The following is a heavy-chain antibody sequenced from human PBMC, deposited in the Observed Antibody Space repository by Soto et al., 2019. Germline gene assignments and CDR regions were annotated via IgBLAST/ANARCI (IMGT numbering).Heavy chain of an antibody. CDR2: FDPEDGET. CDR3: ATDLMITFGGVIVP. V-gene: IGHV1-24*01. Sequence: ASVKVSCKVSGYTLTELSMHWVRQAPGKGLEWMGGFDPEDGETIYAQKFQGRVTMTEDTSTDTAYMELSSLRSEDTAVYYCATDLMITFGGVIVPWGQGTLVTVSS. CDR1: GYTLTELS. J-gene: IGHJ5*02. D-gene: IGHD3-16*01.